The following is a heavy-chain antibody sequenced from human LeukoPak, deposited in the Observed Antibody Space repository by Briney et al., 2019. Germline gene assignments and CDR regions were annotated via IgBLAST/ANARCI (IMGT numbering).Heavy chain of an antibody. V-gene: IGHV1-69*13. Sequence: SVKVSCKASGYTFTIYDINWVRQAPGQGLEWMGGIIPIFGTANYAQKFQGRVTITADESTSTAYMELSSLRSEDTAVYYCARGARYNLVSYFDYWGQGTLVTVSS. D-gene: IGHD1-1*01. CDR2: IIPIFGTA. CDR3: ARGARYNLVSYFDY. CDR1: GYTFTIYD. J-gene: IGHJ4*02.